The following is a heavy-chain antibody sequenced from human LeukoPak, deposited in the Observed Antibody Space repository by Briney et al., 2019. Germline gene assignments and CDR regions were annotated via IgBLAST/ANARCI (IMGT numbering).Heavy chain of an antibody. CDR2: ISSSSSYI. CDR1: GFTFSSYS. J-gene: IGHJ4*02. D-gene: IGHD6-19*01. CDR3: ARDKGRDRINSSGPRGLNDY. V-gene: IGHV3-21*01. Sequence: PGGSLRLSCAASGFTFSSYSMNWVRQAPGKGLEWVSSISSSSSYIYYADSVKGRFTISRDNAKNSLYLQMNSLRAEDTAVYYCARDKGRDRINSSGPRGLNDYWGQGTLVTVSS.